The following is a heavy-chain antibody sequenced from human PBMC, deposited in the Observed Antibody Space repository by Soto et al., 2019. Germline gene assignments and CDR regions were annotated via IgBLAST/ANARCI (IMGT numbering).Heavy chain of an antibody. J-gene: IGHJ4*02. CDR1: GFTFSSYA. CDR3: AKGPGMYSDFDC. V-gene: IGHV3-23*01. Sequence: EVPMLESGGGLVQPGGSLRLSCVASGFTFSSYAMSWVRQAPGKGLEWVSAISGSDGSTFYADSVKGRFTISRDDSKNTLYLQMNSLRAEDTAVYYCAKGPGMYSDFDCWGQGTLVTVSS. CDR2: ISGSDGST. D-gene: IGHD2-8*01.